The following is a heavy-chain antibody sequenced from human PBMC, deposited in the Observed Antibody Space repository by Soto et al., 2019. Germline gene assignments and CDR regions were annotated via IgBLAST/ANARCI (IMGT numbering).Heavy chain of an antibody. CDR3: ARDYYYDSSGYYWRDWFDP. J-gene: IGHJ5*02. CDR2: ISAYNGNT. Sequence: GASVKVSCKASGYTFTSYGISWVRQAPGQGLEWMGWISAYNGNTNYAQKLQGRVTMTTDTSTSTAYMELRSLRSDDTAVYYCARDYYYDSSGYYWRDWFDPWGQGTLVTVSS. CDR1: GYTFTSYG. V-gene: IGHV1-18*01. D-gene: IGHD3-22*01.